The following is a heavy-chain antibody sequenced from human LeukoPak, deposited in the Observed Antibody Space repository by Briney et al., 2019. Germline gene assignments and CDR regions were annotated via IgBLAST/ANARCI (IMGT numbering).Heavy chain of an antibody. J-gene: IGHJ4*02. V-gene: IGHV1-2*06. CDR1: GYTLTGYY. CDR2: INPNSGGT. CDR3: ASAAHMTTVTTSTDY. D-gene: IGHD4-17*01. Sequence: ASVKVSCKASGYTLTGYYMHWVRQAPGQGLEWMGRINPNSGGTNYAQKFQGRVTMTRDTSISTAYMELSRLRSDDTAVYYCASAAHMTTVTTSTDYWGQGTVVTVSS.